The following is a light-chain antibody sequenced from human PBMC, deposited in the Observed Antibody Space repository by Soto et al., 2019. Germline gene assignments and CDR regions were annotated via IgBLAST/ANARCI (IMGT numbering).Light chain of an antibody. CDR3: QLSYRSPLT. CDR2: AAS. J-gene: IGKJ4*02. V-gene: IGKV1-39*01. Sequence: DLQMTQSPSSLSASVGDRVTITCRASHSIRSYLNWHQQKPGKAPKLFIYAASSLQSGVPSGFSNSESGTYCTLTISRLLHEDFETYYWQLSYRSPLTLGGGTKV. CDR1: HSIRSY.